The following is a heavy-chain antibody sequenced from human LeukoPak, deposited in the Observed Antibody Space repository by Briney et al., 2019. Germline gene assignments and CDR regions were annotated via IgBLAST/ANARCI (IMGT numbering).Heavy chain of an antibody. CDR1: GGSISSYY. J-gene: IGHJ4*02. V-gene: IGHV4-59*01. CDR2: IYYSGST. D-gene: IGHD3-3*01. CDR3: ARDLGFWSGYSYYFDY. Sequence: SETLSLTCTVPGGSISSYYWSWIRQPPGKGLEWIGYIYYSGSTNYNPSLKSRVTISVDTSKNQFSLKLSSVTAADTAVYYCARDLGFWSGYSYYFDYWGQGTLVTVSS.